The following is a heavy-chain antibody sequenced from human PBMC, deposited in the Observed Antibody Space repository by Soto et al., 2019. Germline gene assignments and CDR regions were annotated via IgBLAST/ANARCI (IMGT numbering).Heavy chain of an antibody. J-gene: IGHJ4*02. CDR2: INHSGST. D-gene: IGHD4-17*01. Sequence: PSETLSLTCAVYGGSFSGYYWSWIRQPPGKGPEWIGEINHSGSTNYNPSLKSRVTISVDTSKNQFSLKLSSVTAADTAVYYCARALRVTTGTEFDYWGQGTLVTVSS. V-gene: IGHV4-34*01. CDR1: GGSFSGYY. CDR3: ARALRVTTGTEFDY.